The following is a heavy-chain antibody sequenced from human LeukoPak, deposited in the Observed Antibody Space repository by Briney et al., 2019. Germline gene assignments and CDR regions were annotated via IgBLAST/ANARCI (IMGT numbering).Heavy chain of an antibody. CDR1: GGSVSSGSYY. V-gene: IGHV4-61*01. CDR3: ARNGHPRVGLWFDP. CDR2: IYYSGST. D-gene: IGHD2-2*01. J-gene: IGHJ5*02. Sequence: SETLSLTCTVSGGSVSSGSYYWSWIRQPPGKGLEWIGYIYYSGSTNYNPSLKSRVTISVDTSKNQFSLKLSSVTAADTAVYYCARNGHPRVGLWFDPWGQGTLVTVSS.